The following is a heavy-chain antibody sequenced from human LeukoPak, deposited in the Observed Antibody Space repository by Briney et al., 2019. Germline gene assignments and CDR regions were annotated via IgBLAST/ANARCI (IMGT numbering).Heavy chain of an antibody. J-gene: IGHJ4*02. CDR1: GFTFSSYE. V-gene: IGHV3-48*03. D-gene: IGHD5-12*01. Sequence: PGGSLRLSCEASGFTFSSYEMNWVRQAPGKGLEWVSYISSSGSAIYYADSVKGRFTISRDNAKNSLYLQMNSLRAEDASVYYCARSYDSLVGRFDYWGQGTLVTVSS. CDR2: ISSSGSAI. CDR3: ARSYDSLVGRFDY.